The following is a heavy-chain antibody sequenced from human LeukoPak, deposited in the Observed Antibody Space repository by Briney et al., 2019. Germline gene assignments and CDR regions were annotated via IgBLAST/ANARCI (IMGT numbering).Heavy chain of an antibody. CDR1: GFTFSSYA. D-gene: IGHD1-7*01. Sequence: GGSLRLSCAASGFTFSSYALSWVRQAPGKGLEWVSAISGSGGSTYYADSVKGRFTISRDNSKNTLYLQMNSLRAEDTAVYYCAKDPPYWNYGPDAFDIWGQGTMVTVSS. CDR3: AKDPPYWNYGPDAFDI. CDR2: ISGSGGST. V-gene: IGHV3-23*01. J-gene: IGHJ3*02.